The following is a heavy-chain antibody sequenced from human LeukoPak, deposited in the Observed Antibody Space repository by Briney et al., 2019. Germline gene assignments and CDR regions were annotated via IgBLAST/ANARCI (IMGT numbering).Heavy chain of an antibody. V-gene: IGHV6-1*01. CDR2: TYYRSKWYN. CDR3: ARGFHSSGYYRLGYYYGMDV. Sequence: SQTLSLTCAISGDSVSSNSAAWNWIRQSPSRCLEWLGRTYYRSKWYNDYAVSVKSRITINPDTSKNQFSLQMNSVTPEGTAVYYCARGFHSSGYYRLGYYYGMDVWGQGTTVTVSS. D-gene: IGHD3-22*01. J-gene: IGHJ6*02. CDR1: GDSVSSNSAA.